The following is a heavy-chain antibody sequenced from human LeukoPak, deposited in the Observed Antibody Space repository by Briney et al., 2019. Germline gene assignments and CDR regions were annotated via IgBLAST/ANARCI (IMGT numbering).Heavy chain of an antibody. D-gene: IGHD3-3*01. CDR2: IYYSGST. V-gene: IGHV4-59*01. CDR3: ARVGRRESLEWLPIDY. CDR1: GGSISSYY. Sequence: SETLSLTCTVSGGSISSYYWSWIRQPPGKGLEWIGYIYYSGSTNYNPSLKSRVTISVDTSKNQFSLKLSSVTAADTAVYYCARVGRRESLEWLPIDYWGQGTLVTVSS. J-gene: IGHJ4*02.